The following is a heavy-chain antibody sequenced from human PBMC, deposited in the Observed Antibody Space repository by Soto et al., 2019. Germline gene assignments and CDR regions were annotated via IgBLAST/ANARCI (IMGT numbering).Heavy chain of an antibody. J-gene: IGHJ3*02. D-gene: IGHD3-3*01. CDR2: INWNGGST. CDR1: GFTIDDYG. Sequence: GGSLRLSRAASGFTIDDYGMSWVRQAPGKGLEWVSGINWNGGSTGYADSVKGRFTISRDNAKNSLYLQMNSLRAEDTALYYCARDSNVLRFLESAFDIWGQGTMVTVSS. CDR3: ARDSNVLRFLESAFDI. V-gene: IGHV3-20*04.